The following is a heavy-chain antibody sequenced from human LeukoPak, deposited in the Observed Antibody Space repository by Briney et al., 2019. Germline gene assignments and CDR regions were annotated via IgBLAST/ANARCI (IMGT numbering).Heavy chain of an antibody. D-gene: IGHD6-13*01. Sequence: SETLSLTCTVSGGPNSSYYWSGIRQPPGKGLEWSGYIYYSGSTNYHPSLKSRITISVDTSKNQFPLQLSSVPAADTAVYYCARQSSSWFYWYFDLWGRGTLVTVSS. CDR3: ARQSSSWFYWYFDL. CDR1: GGPNSSYY. J-gene: IGHJ2*01. V-gene: IGHV4-59*01. CDR2: IYYSGST.